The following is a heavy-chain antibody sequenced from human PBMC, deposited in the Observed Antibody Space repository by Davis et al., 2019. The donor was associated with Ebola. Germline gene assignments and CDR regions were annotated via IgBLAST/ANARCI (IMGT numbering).Heavy chain of an antibody. CDR3: ARDREEYSSGWTRLFDY. Sequence: GESLKISCAASGFTFSSYAMSWVRQAPGKGLEWVANIKQDGSEKYYVDSVKGRFTISRDNAKNSLYLQMNSLRAEDTAVYYCARDREEYSSGWTRLFDYWGQGTLVTVSS. V-gene: IGHV3-7*03. CDR2: IKQDGSEK. D-gene: IGHD6-19*01. CDR1: GFTFSSYA. J-gene: IGHJ4*02.